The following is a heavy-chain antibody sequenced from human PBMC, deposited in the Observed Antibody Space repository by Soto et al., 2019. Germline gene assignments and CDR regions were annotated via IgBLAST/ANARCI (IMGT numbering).Heavy chain of an antibody. J-gene: IGHJ4*02. CDR1: GYTLTELS. D-gene: IGHD1-26*01. Sequence: APVKVSCKVSGYTLTELSMHWVRQAPGKGLEWMGGFDPEDGETIYAQKFQGRVTMTEDTSTDTAYMELSSLRSEDTAVYYCATTDSGSYLYFDYWGQGTLVTVSS. CDR3: ATTDSGSYLYFDY. V-gene: IGHV1-24*01. CDR2: FDPEDGET.